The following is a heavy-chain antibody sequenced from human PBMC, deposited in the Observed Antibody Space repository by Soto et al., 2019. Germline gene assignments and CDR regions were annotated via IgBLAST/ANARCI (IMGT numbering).Heavy chain of an antibody. Sequence: QVQLVQSGAEVQKPGSSVKVSCKASGGTFSSYAISWVRQAPGQGLEWMGGIIPIFGTANYAQKFQGRVTITADESTSTAYMELSSLRSEDTAVYYCARSVLLWFGDVVIAYYFDYWGQGTLVTVSS. J-gene: IGHJ4*02. V-gene: IGHV1-69*01. CDR2: IIPIFGTA. CDR1: GGTFSSYA. CDR3: ARSVLLWFGDVVIAYYFDY. D-gene: IGHD3-10*01.